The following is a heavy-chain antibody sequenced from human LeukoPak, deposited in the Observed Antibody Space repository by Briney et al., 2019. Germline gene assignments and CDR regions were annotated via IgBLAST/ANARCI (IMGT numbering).Heavy chain of an antibody. Sequence: GGSLRLSCAASGFTFSSYWMHWVRQAPGKGQVWVSRINSDGSSTSYADSVKGRLTISRDNAKNTLFLQMNSLRAEDTAVYYCTRDSGPDAFDIWGQGTMVTVSS. V-gene: IGHV3-74*01. CDR3: TRDSGPDAFDI. J-gene: IGHJ3*02. CDR1: GFTFSSYW. CDR2: INSDGSST.